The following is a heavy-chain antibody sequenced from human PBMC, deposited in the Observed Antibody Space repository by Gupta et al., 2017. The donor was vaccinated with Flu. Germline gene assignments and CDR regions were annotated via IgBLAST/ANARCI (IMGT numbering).Heavy chain of an antibody. J-gene: IGHJ3*02. CDR2: INPDGETT. V-gene: IGHV3-7*01. Sequence: EVQLVESGGDLVQPGGSLRLSCLGPGFTFRSSWMTWVRQAPGTGLELVANINPDGETTNYVASVKGRFTISRDNAKNSVYLQMNSLRVDDTARYYCVRDPESSAVDIWGQGTMVTGSS. CDR3: VRDPESSAVDI. CDR1: GFTFRSSW.